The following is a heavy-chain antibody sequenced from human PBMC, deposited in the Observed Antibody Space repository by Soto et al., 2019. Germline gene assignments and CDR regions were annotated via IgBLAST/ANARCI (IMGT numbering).Heavy chain of an antibody. CDR1: GYTFTNFG. D-gene: IGHD2-2*01. Sequence: ASVKVSCKASGYTFTNFGISWVRQAPGQGLEWMGWISAYNGNTNYAQKFQGRVTITRDTSASTAYMELSSLRSEDTAVYYCASSYCISTSCPPYYGMDVWGQGTTVTVSS. J-gene: IGHJ6*02. CDR3: ASSYCISTSCPPYYGMDV. V-gene: IGHV1-18*01. CDR2: ISAYNGNT.